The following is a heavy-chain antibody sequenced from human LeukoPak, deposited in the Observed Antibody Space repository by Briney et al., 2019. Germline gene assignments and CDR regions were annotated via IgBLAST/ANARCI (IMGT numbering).Heavy chain of an antibody. J-gene: IGHJ4*02. V-gene: IGHV3-21*01. CDR2: ISSSSSYI. CDR1: GFTFSSYS. Sequence: GGSLRLSCAAPGFTFSSYSMNWVRQAPGKGLEWVSSISSSSSYIYYADSVKGRLTISRDNAKNSLYLQMNSLRAEDTAVYYCARDPIVVVTAGGYFDYWGQGTLVTVSS. D-gene: IGHD2-21*02. CDR3: ARDPIVVVTAGGYFDY.